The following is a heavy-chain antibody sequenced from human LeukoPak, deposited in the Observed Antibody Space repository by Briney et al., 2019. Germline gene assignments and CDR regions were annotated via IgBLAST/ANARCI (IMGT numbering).Heavy chain of an antibody. CDR1: GFTFDYYG. Sequence: PGGSLRPSCAASGFTFDYYGMSWVRQAPGKGLEWVSGINWNGGSTGYADSVKGRFTISRDNAKDSLYLQMNSLRAEDTALYYCARDRTVTTSLFDYWGQGTLVTVSS. V-gene: IGHV3-20*04. CDR3: ARDRTVTTSLFDY. D-gene: IGHD4-17*01. J-gene: IGHJ4*02. CDR2: INWNGGST.